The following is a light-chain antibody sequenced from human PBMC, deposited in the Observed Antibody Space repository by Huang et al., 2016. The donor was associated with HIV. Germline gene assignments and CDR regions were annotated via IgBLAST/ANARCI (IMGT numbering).Light chain of an antibody. V-gene: IGKV1-6*01. J-gene: IGKJ1*01. CDR1: QGIRND. CDR2: AAS. Sequence: AIQMTQSPSSLSASIGDRVTITCRASQGIRNDLGWYQQKPGKAPKLLIYAASSLQSGVPSRFSGSGAGTDFTLTISSLQPEDFATYYCLQDYNYPRTFGQGTKVEIK. CDR3: LQDYNYPRT.